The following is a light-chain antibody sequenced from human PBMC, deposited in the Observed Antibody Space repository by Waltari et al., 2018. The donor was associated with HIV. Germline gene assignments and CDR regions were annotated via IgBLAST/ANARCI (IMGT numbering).Light chain of an antibody. J-gene: IGKJ2*01. Sequence: DIVMTQSPDSLSVSLGERATINCKSSRSVLYSSNNKNYLAWYQHKPGQPPKLLIYWASTREFGVPDRFSGSGSGTDFTLTISSLQAEDVAVYYCQQYYNTPYTFGQGTKLEIK. CDR1: RSVLYSSNNKNY. V-gene: IGKV4-1*01. CDR2: WAS. CDR3: QQYYNTPYT.